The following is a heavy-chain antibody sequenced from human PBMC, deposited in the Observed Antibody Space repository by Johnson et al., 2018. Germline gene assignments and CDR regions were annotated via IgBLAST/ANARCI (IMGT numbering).Heavy chain of an antibody. V-gene: IGHV5-51*03. CDR1: GYSFNSYW. J-gene: IGHJ3*02. D-gene: IGHD5-24*01. CDR3: ARRRDGYNFDALDI. Sequence: VQLVQSGAEVKKPGESLKISCKGSGYSFNSYWIGWVRQMPGKGLEWMGIIYPGDSDTRYRPSFQGQVTIEAAKSISTAFLQWSSLKASDTAMYYCARRRDGYNFDALDIWGQGTMVTVSS. CDR2: IYPGDSDT.